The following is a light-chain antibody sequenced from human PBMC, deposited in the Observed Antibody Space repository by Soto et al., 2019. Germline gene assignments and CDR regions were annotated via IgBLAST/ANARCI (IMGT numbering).Light chain of an antibody. CDR2: EVS. J-gene: IGLJ1*01. CDR3: CSYAGSKV. Sequence: QSVLTQPASVSGSPGQSITISCTGTSSDVGSYNLVSWYQQHPGKAPKLMIYEVSKRPSGVSNRFSGSKSGNTASLTFSGLQAEDEADYYCCSYAGSKVFGTGTKVTVL. CDR1: SSDVGSYNL. V-gene: IGLV2-23*02.